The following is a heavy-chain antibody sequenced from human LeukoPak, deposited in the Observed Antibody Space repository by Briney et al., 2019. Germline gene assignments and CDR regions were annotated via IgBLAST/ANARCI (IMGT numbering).Heavy chain of an antibody. D-gene: IGHD5-18*01. J-gene: IGHJ6*03. V-gene: IGHV3-23*01. CDR3: AKTPMDSYGYSYYYYMDV. CDR2: ISGSGGST. Sequence: GSLRLSCAASGFTFSSYGMSWVRQAPGEGLEWVSAISGSGGSTYYADSVKGRFTISRDNSKNTLYLQMNGLRAEDTAVYYCAKTPMDSYGYSYYYYMDVWGKGATVTISS. CDR1: GFTFSSYG.